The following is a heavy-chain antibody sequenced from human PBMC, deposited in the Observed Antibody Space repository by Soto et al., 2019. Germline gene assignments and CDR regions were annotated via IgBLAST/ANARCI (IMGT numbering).Heavy chain of an antibody. CDR3: AKDASITMGRGVNDAFDI. CDR1: GFTFISYI. D-gene: IGHD3-10*01. CDR2: ISISSSTK. J-gene: IGHJ3*02. V-gene: IGHV3-48*01. Sequence: AGGSLRLSCAASGFTFISYIINWVLQAPWKGLEWVSYISISSSTKYYADSVKGRFTISRDNAKNSLYLQMNSLRAEDTAVYYCAKDASITMGRGVNDAFDIWGQGTMVTVSS.